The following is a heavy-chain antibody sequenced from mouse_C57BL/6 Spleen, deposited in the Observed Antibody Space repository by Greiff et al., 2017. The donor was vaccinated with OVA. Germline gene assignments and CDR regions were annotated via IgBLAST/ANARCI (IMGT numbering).Heavy chain of an antibody. V-gene: IGHV1-61*01. CDR3: ARTSIYEGLGGWFAY. J-gene: IGHJ3*01. CDR2: IYPSDSET. D-gene: IGHD2-3*01. Sequence: QVQLKQPGAELVRPGSSVKLSCKASGYTFTSYWMDWVKQRPGQGLEWIGNIYPSDSETHYNQKFKDKATLTVDKSSSTAYMQLSSLTSEDSAVYYWARTSIYEGLGGWFAYWGQGTLVTVSA. CDR1: GYTFTSYW.